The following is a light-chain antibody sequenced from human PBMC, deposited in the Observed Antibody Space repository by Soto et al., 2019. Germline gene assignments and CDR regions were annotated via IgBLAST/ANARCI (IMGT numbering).Light chain of an antibody. CDR3: QKYGSSQRK. CDR1: QGISNW. J-gene: IGKJ1*01. Sequence: DIQMTQSPSTLSASVGDIVTITCRASQGISNWLAWYQQKPGKAPKLLIYDASTLESGVPSRFSGSGSGTEFTLTISRLEPEDFAVYYCQKYGSSQRKFGQGTKVDIK. CDR2: DAS. V-gene: IGKV1-5*01.